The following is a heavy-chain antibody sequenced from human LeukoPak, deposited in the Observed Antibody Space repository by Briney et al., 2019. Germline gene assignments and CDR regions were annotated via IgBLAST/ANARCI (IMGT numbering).Heavy chain of an antibody. CDR3: ARDAYCGGDCYYVPDY. V-gene: IGHV3-20*04. CDR2: INWNGGST. CDR1: GFTFSSYS. Sequence: GGSLRLSCAASGFTFSSYSMNWVRQAPGKGLEWVSGINWNGGSTGYADSVKGRFTISRDNAKNSLYLQMNSLRAEDTALYYCARDAYCGGDCYYVPDYWGRGTLVTVSS. J-gene: IGHJ4*02. D-gene: IGHD2-21*01.